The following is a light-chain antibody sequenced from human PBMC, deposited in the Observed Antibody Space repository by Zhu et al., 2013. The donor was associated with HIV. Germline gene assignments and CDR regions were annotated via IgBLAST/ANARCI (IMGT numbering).Light chain of an antibody. Sequence: DIQMTQSPSSLSASVGDRVIINCRASQGINNYLAWYQQKPGKVPKLLIYAASTLQSGVPSRFSGSGSGTDFTLTINSLQPEDVATYYCQKYHSAPLTFGPGTKVEIK. CDR2: AAS. V-gene: IGKV1-27*01. CDR3: QKYHSAPLT. CDR1: QGINNY. J-gene: IGKJ3*01.